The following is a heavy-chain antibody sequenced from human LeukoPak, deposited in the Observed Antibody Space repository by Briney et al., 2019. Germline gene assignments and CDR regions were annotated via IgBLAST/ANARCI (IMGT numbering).Heavy chain of an antibody. CDR2: INPNSGGT. D-gene: IGHD2-15*01. Sequence: ASVKVSCTASGYSFTDYFIHWVRQAPGQGLEWMGWINPNSGGTNYAQKFQGRVTITRDTSISTAYMELTSLTSDDTAVYFCARGGGGLAYWGPGTLVTVSS. CDR1: GYSFTDYF. CDR3: ARGGGGLAY. V-gene: IGHV1-2*02. J-gene: IGHJ4*02.